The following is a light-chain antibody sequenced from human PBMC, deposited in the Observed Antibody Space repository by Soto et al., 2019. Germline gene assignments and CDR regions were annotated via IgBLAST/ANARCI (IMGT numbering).Light chain of an antibody. Sequence: IVLTQSPGTLSLYTGERATLSCRASQGVSSSYLAWYQQKPGQAPRLLIYGASSRATGIPDRFSGSGSGTDFTLTITRLEPEDFAMYYCQQYEISPPITFGQGTRLEIK. CDR2: GAS. CDR1: QGVSSSY. J-gene: IGKJ5*01. CDR3: QQYEISPPIT. V-gene: IGKV3-20*01.